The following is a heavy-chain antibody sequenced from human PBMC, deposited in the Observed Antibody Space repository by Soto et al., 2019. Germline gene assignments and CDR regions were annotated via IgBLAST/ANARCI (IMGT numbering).Heavy chain of an antibody. V-gene: IGHV3-21*06. CDR2: ISSTTHPI. J-gene: IGHJ4*01. CDR3: ARETEDLTSNFDY. CDR1: GFTFTRYS. Sequence: GGSLRLSCAASGFTFTRYSMNWVRQPPGKGLEWVASISSTTHPIDSAYSMRGRFQISIDNANNAVYLEMNSLRAEDTAVYYYARETEDLTSNFDYWGQGTLVTVSS.